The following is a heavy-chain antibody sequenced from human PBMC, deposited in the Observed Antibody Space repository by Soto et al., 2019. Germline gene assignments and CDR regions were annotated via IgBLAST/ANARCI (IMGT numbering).Heavy chain of an antibody. CDR1: GGSISSGGYY. CDR3: ARDKNDILTGYYFGFDP. V-gene: IGHV4-31*03. D-gene: IGHD3-9*01. CDR2: IYYSGST. J-gene: IGHJ5*02. Sequence: QVQLQESGPGLVKPSQTLSLTCTVSGGSISSGGYYWSWIRQHPGKGLEWIGYIYYSGSTYYNPSLKSRVTISVATSKNQFSLKLSSVTAADTAVYYCARDKNDILTGYYFGFDPWGQGTLVTVSS.